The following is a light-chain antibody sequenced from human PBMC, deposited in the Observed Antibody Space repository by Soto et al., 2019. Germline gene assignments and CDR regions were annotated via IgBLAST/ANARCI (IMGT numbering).Light chain of an antibody. Sequence: DVQMTQSPSSLSASVGDRVTITCRASQGIAPYLAWFQKKPWKVPKLLIYAASTLQSGVPSRFSGSGSGTDFTLTISRLQPEDVATYYCQTYNSAPLTFGGGTKVEIK. CDR2: AAS. CDR1: QGIAPY. CDR3: QTYNSAPLT. J-gene: IGKJ4*01. V-gene: IGKV1-27*01.